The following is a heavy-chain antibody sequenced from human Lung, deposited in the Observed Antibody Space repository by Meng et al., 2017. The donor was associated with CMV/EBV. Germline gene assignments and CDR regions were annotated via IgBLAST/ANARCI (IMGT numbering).Heavy chain of an antibody. V-gene: IGHV1-69*05. CDR1: GGTFSTYA. Sequence: SXXVSXKASGGTFSTYAINWVRQAPGQGLEWMGGILPIFGTANYAQNFQGRVTITTGESTSTAYMELSSLRSEDTAVYYCASFLMGGTVVAFEYWGQGTXVTVSS. D-gene: IGHD1-26*01. CDR3: ASFLMGGTVVAFEY. CDR2: ILPIFGTA. J-gene: IGHJ4*02.